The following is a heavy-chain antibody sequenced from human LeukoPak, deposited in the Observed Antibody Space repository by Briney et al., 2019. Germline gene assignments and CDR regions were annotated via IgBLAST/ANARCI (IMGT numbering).Heavy chain of an antibody. CDR1: GFTFSSYA. J-gene: IGHJ4*02. V-gene: IGHV3-23*01. D-gene: IGHD2-15*01. CDR2: ITGSGDTT. Sequence: PGGSLRLSCAASGFTFSSYAMSWVRQAPGKGLEWVSAITGSGDTTYYADSVKGRFTISRDNSKNTLYLQMNSLRAEDTAVYYSIVSSRCYGCFDYWGQGTLVTISS. CDR3: IVSSRCYGCFDY.